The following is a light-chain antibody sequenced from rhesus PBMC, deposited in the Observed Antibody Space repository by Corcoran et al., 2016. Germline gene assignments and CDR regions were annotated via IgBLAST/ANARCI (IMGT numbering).Light chain of an antibody. CDR3: LQYNSDPWT. V-gene: IGKV1-43*02. J-gene: IGKJ1*01. Sequence: DIQMTQSPSSLSASVGDRVTITCRASQGISTYLNWYQQKPGKSPKRLIYKASSLESGVPSRFIASGSGTEFTLTISSLQPEDFATYYCLQYNSDPWTFGQGTKVEIK. CDR1: QGISTY. CDR2: KAS.